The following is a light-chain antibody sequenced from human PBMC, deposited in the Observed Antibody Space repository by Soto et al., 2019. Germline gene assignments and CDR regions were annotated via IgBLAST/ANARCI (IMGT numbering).Light chain of an antibody. CDR2: GVS. Sequence: QSVLTQPASVSGSPGQSITISCSGTRSDIGSYNYVAWYQQFPGKTPKILIYGVSNRPSGVSSRFSGSKSGNTASLTISGLQAEDEADYYCISYTGSIYFFGTGTKVTVL. J-gene: IGLJ1*01. CDR3: ISYTGSIYF. CDR1: RSDIGSYNY. V-gene: IGLV2-14*01.